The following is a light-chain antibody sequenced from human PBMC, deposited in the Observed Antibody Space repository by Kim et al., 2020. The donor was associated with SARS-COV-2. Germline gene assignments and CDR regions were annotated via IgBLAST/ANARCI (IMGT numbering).Light chain of an antibody. J-gene: IGKJ1*01. CDR1: QDIANA. CDR3: LKYNSAPWT. CDR2: AAS. V-gene: IGKV1-27*01. Sequence: APVGDRVTITRRASQDIANALAWYQKKRGKVPPVQIYAASTLQTGVPSSFSVSGSGTEFTLNIGGLQTEDVATYFCLKYNSAPWTFGPGTKVDIK.